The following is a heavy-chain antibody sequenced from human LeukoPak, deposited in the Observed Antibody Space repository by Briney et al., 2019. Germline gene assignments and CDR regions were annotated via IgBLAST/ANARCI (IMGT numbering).Heavy chain of an antibody. Sequence: SETLSLTCTVSGYSISSGYYWGWIRQPPGKGLEWIGSIYYRGSTYYNPSLKSRVTISVDTSKNQFSLKLSSVTAADTAVYYCARHTVIAIDYWGQGTLVTVSS. CDR3: ARHTVIAIDY. V-gene: IGHV4-38-2*02. CDR2: IYYRGST. CDR1: GYSISSGYY. D-gene: IGHD2-21*01. J-gene: IGHJ4*02.